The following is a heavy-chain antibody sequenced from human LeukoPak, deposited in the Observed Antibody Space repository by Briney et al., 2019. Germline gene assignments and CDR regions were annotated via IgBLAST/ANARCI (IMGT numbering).Heavy chain of an antibody. D-gene: IGHD3-3*01. CDR1: GFTFSSYW. CDR2: IKQDGSEK. V-gene: IGHV3-7*01. J-gene: IGHJ4*02. CDR3: ARNFGVVIRDYYFDY. Sequence: GGSLRLSCAASGFTFSSYWMSWVRQAPGKGLEWVANIKQDGSEKYYVDSVKGRFTISRDNSKNTLYLQMNSLRAEDTAVYCCARNFGVVIRDYYFDYWGQGTLVTVSS.